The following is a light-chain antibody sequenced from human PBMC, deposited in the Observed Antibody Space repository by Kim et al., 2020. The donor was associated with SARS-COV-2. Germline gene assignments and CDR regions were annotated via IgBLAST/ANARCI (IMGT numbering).Light chain of an antibody. Sequence: SVSPGERVTLSCRASQSVSSSLAWYQQKPDQAPRLLIYGASTRATGIPARFSGSGSGTEFTLTISSLQSEDSAVYYCQQYNNWWTFGQGTKVDIK. CDR3: QQYNNWWT. CDR2: GAS. CDR1: QSVSSS. J-gene: IGKJ1*01. V-gene: IGKV3-15*01.